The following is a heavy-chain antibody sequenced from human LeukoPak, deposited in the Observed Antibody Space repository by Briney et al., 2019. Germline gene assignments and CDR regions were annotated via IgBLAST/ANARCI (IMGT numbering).Heavy chain of an antibody. CDR2: ISGSGGST. D-gene: IGHD3-9*01. CDR1: GFNFSSYA. CDR3: AKDGYDILTGYYDY. V-gene: IGHV3-23*01. Sequence: GGSLRLSCAASGFNFSSYAMSWVRQAPGKGLEWVSAISGSGGSTYYADSVKGRFTISRDNSKNTLYLQMNSLRAEDTAVYYCAKDGYDILTGYYDYWGQGTLVTVSS. J-gene: IGHJ4*02.